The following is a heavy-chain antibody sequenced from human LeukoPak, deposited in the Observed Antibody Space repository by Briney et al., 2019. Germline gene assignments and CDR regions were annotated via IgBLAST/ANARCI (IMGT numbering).Heavy chain of an antibody. D-gene: IGHD4-23*01. CDR3: ARGAKLLWFDP. J-gene: IGHJ5*02. CDR2: ISDSGGAT. CDR1: GLTFTNHA. V-gene: IGHV3-23*01. Sequence: PGGSLRLSCAASGLTFTNHAMTWVRQAPGKGLEWVSTISDSGGATYYVDSVKGRFTISRDNSKNMVYLQMNSLRVEDTAVYYCARGAKLLWFDPWGQGTLVSVSS.